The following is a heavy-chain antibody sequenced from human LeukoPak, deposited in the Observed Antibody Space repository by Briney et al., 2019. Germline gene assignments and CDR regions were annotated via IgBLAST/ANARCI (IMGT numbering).Heavy chain of an antibody. Sequence: PGGSLRLSCVASGFTFKNYAMSWVRQAPGKGLEWVSAIDSSGAYTYYADSVRGRFIISRDNSKNSMYLQMNSLRAEDTAVYYCARDQYSGSYLGYWGQGTLVTVSS. D-gene: IGHD1-26*01. V-gene: IGHV3-23*01. CDR2: IDSSGAYT. J-gene: IGHJ4*02. CDR3: ARDQYSGSYLGY. CDR1: GFTFKNYA.